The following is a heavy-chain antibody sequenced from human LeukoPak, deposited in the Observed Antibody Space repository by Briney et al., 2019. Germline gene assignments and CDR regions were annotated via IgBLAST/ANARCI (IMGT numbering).Heavy chain of an antibody. D-gene: IGHD6-13*01. CDR3: AKAYYGSTWYGDCGMDV. Sequence: GGSLRLSCAASGFTFSNFAMHWVRQAPGKGLEWASVISHDGSNEYYADSVKGRFTISRDNSKNTLYLQMNSLRAEDTAVYHCAKAYYGSTWYGDCGMDVWGQGTTVTVSS. CDR1: GFTFSNFA. J-gene: IGHJ6*02. CDR2: ISHDGSNE. V-gene: IGHV3-30*18.